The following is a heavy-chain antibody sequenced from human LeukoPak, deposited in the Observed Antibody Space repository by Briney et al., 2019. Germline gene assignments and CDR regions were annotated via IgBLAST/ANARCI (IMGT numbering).Heavy chain of an antibody. V-gene: IGHV3-21*01. D-gene: IGHD6-19*01. J-gene: IGHJ4*02. CDR3: ARASSGWFGNFDY. CDR2: ISSSSSYI. Sequence: GGSLRLSCAASGFTFSSYSMNWVRQAPGKGLEWVSSISSSSSYIYYADSVKGRFTISRDDAKNSLYLQMNSLRAEDTAVYYCARASSGWFGNFDYWGQGTLVTVSS. CDR1: GFTFSSYS.